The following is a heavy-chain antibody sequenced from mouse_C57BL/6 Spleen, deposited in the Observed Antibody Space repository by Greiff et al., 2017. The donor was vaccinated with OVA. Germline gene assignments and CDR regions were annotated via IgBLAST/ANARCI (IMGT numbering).Heavy chain of an antibody. Sequence: EVKLVESGGGLVKPGGSLKLYCAASGFTFSSYTMSWVRQTPEQRLEWVATISGGGGNTSYPDSVTGRFIISRDNAKNTLYLQMSSLRSEDTALYYCARPFNYGSSGAWFAYWGQGTLVTVSA. CDR2: ISGGGGNT. J-gene: IGHJ3*01. CDR1: GFTFSSYT. D-gene: IGHD1-1*01. CDR3: ARPFNYGSSGAWFAY. V-gene: IGHV5-9*01.